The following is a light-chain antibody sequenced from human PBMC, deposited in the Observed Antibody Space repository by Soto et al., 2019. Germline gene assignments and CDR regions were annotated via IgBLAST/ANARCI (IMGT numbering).Light chain of an antibody. CDR3: QQYNNWPLT. CDR1: QSVSSN. CDR2: GAS. V-gene: IGKV3-15*01. Sequence: EIVMTQSPGTLSVSPGERATLSCRASQSVSSNLAWYQQKPGQAPRLLIYGASTRATGIPARFSGSGSGTEFILTISSLQSEDFAVYYCQQYNNWPLTFGGGTKVEIK. J-gene: IGKJ4*01.